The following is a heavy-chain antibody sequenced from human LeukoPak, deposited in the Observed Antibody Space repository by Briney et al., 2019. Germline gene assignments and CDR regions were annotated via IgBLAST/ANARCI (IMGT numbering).Heavy chain of an antibody. CDR3: ARVGTGAHLDY. J-gene: IGHJ4*02. Sequence: PGGSLRLSCAASGFTFSSYWMHWVRQGPGKGLVWVSRINGDGSSTSYADSVKGRFTISRDNAKNTLYLQMNSLRAEDTAVYYCARVGTGAHLDYWGQGTLVTVSS. D-gene: IGHD3/OR15-3a*01. V-gene: IGHV3-74*01. CDR1: GFTFSSYW. CDR2: INGDGSST.